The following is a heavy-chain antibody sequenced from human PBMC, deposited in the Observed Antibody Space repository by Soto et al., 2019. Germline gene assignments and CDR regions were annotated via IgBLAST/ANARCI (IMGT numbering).Heavy chain of an antibody. D-gene: IGHD3-9*01. CDR2: TYWDDDK. CDR1: GFSLSTSEVG. J-gene: IGHJ4*02. V-gene: IGHV2-5*02. Sequence: QITLKESGPTLVKPTQTLTLTCTFSGFSLSTSEVGVGWIRQPPGKALEWLALTYWDDDKRYSPSLKSRLTITKDTSKNQVVLTMTNMDPVDTATYYCAHRFDWYYFNFWGQGTLVTVSS. CDR3: AHRFDWYYFNF.